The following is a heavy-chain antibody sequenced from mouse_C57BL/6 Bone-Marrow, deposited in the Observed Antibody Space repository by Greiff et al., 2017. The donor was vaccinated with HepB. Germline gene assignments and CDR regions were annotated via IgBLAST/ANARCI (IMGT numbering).Heavy chain of an antibody. V-gene: IGHV5-2*01. D-gene: IGHD2-4*01. CDR2: INSDGGST. Sequence: EVKVVESGGGLVQPGESLKLSCESNEYEFPSHDMSWVRKTPEKRLELVAAINSDGGSTYYPDTMERRFIISRDNTKKTLYLQMSSLRSEDTALYYCARHYDYDGSFYYAMDYWGQGTSVTVSS. J-gene: IGHJ4*01. CDR1: EYEFPSHD. CDR3: ARHYDYDGSFYYAMDY.